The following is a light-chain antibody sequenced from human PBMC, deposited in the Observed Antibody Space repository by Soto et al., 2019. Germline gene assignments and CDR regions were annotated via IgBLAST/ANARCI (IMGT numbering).Light chain of an antibody. V-gene: IGKV3-11*01. CDR2: DAS. CDR3: QQRSNWPLT. Sequence: EIVLTQSPATLSLYPGERATLSCRASQSFSSSLAWYQQKPGQAPRLLIYDASNRATGIPARFSGSGSGTDFTLTISSLEPEDFAVYYCQQRSNWPLTFGGGTKVEIK. J-gene: IGKJ4*01. CDR1: QSFSSS.